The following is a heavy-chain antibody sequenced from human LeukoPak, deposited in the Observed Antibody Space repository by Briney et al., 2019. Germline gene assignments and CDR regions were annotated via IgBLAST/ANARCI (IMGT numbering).Heavy chain of an antibody. V-gene: IGHV3-30*18. CDR3: AKAGCSGGTCYSIYWFDP. D-gene: IGHD2-15*01. Sequence: GGSLRLSCAASGFTFSSYGMHWVRQAPGKGLEWVAVISYDGSNKYYADSVKGRFTISRDNSKNTLYLQMNSLRAEDTALYYCAKAGCSGGTCYSIYWFDPWGQGTLVTVSS. CDR1: GFTFSSYG. CDR2: ISYDGSNK. J-gene: IGHJ5*02.